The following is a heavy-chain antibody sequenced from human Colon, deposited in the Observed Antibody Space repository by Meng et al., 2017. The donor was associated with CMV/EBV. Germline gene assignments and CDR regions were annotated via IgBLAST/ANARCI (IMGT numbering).Heavy chain of an antibody. CDR1: GFTFNTFW. V-gene: IGHV3-7*01. J-gene: IGHJ6*02. CDR2: IKEDGRGQ. D-gene: IGHD1-1*01. Sequence: GESLKISCAASGFTFNTFWMTWVRQAPGKGLEWVANIKEDGRGQWYVDSVKGRFTISRDNVRKSLYLQMNSLRAEDTAVYYCVRYENLQHGMDVWGQGTTVTVSS. CDR3: VRYENLQHGMDV.